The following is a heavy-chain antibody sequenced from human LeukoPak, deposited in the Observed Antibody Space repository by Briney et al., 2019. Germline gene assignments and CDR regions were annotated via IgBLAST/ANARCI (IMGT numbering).Heavy chain of an antibody. Sequence: SETLSLTCAASGGSISPYFWSWIRQPPGKGLEWIGYISYSGSTNYNPSLKSRVTISVDTSKNQFSLQLSSVTAADTAVYYCARDDYRGVTNFDPWGQGTLVTVSS. CDR2: ISYSGST. CDR1: GGSISPYF. D-gene: IGHD3-10*01. CDR3: ARDDYRGVTNFDP. V-gene: IGHV4-59*01. J-gene: IGHJ5*02.